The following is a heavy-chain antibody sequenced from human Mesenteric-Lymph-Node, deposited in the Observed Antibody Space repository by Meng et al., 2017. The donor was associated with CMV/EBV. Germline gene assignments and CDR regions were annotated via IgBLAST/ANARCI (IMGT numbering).Heavy chain of an antibody. CDR3: AKGSSYYYYGVDV. V-gene: IGHV3-23*01. D-gene: IGHD3-16*01. CDR1: GFTFNTHA. CDR2: LSGNGGRT. Sequence: GESLKISCAASGFTFNTHAMHWVRQAPGRGLEWVSGLSGNGGRTSYADSVKGRFTISRDNSKNTLYLQMNSLRAEDTAVYYCAKGSSYYYYGVDVWGQGTTVTVSS. J-gene: IGHJ6*02.